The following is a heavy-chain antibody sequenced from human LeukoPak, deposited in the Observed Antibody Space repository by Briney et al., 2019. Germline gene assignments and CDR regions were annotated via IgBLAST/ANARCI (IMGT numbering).Heavy chain of an antibody. D-gene: IGHD3-22*01. CDR3: ARGRVEYDSSGPIPYFDY. V-gene: IGHV4-34*01. J-gene: IGHJ4*02. CDR2: INHSGST. Sequence: PSETLSLTCTFSGGSISPYYWSWIRQSPGKGLEWIGEINHSGSTNYNPSLKSRVTISVDTSKNQFPLKLSSVTAADTAVYYCARGRVEYDSSGPIPYFDYWGQGTLVTVSS. CDR1: GGSISPYY.